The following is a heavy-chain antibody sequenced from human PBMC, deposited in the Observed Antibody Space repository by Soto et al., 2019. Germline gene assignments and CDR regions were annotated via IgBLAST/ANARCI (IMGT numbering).Heavy chain of an antibody. D-gene: IGHD6-13*01. CDR1: GFTFSSYW. Sequence: EVQLVESGGGLVQPGGSLRLSCAASGFTFSSYWMHWVRQAPGKGLVWVSRINSDGSSTSYADSVKGRFTISRDNAKNTLYLQMNSLRADDTAVYYCARAFSSWYVYGMDVWGQGTTVTVSS. V-gene: IGHV3-74*01. CDR3: ARAFSSWYVYGMDV. J-gene: IGHJ6*02. CDR2: INSDGSST.